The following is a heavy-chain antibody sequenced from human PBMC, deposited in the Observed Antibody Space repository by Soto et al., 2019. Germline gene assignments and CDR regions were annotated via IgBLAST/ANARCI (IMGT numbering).Heavy chain of an antibody. J-gene: IGHJ5*02. V-gene: IGHV3-23*01. CDR2: ISGGGGST. D-gene: IGHD2-15*01. CDR3: AKDRLRQVVAAPGWFDP. Sequence: PGGSLRLSCAASGFTFSSYAMSWVRQAPGKGLEWVSAISGGGGSTYYADSVKGRFTISRDNSKNTLYLQMNSLRAEDTAVYYCAKDRLRQVVAAPGWFDPWGQGTLVTVSS. CDR1: GFTFSSYA.